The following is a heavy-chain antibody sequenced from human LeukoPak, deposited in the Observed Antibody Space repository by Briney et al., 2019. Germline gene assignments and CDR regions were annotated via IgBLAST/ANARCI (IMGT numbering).Heavy chain of an antibody. Sequence: PGGSLRLSCAASGFTFSSYWMSWVRQAPGKGLEWVSYVSSSGSTKKYADSVKGRFTISRDNAKNSLYLQMNSLRAEDTAVYYCARFYYGSGRPTQLDYWGQGTLVTVSS. D-gene: IGHD3-10*01. CDR3: ARFYYGSGRPTQLDY. V-gene: IGHV3-48*04. CDR2: VSSSGSTK. J-gene: IGHJ4*02. CDR1: GFTFSSYW.